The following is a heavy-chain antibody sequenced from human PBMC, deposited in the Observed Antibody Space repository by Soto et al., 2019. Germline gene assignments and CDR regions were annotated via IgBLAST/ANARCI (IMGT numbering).Heavy chain of an antibody. Sequence: PGGSLRLSCSASGFTFSSYAMHWVRQAPGKGLEYVSAISSNGGSTYYADSVKGRFTISRDNSKNTLYLQMSSLRAEDTAVYYCVKDGDILTGYPHPISSYYYGMDVWGQGTTVTVSS. V-gene: IGHV3-64D*06. CDR2: ISSNGGST. CDR3: VKDGDILTGYPHPISSYYYGMDV. J-gene: IGHJ6*02. CDR1: GFTFSSYA. D-gene: IGHD3-9*01.